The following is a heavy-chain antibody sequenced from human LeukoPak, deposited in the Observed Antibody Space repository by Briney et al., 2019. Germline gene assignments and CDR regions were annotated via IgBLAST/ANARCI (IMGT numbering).Heavy chain of an antibody. J-gene: IGHJ3*02. D-gene: IGHD3-9*01. Sequence: APETLSLTCTVSGGSISSYYWSWIRQPPGKGLEWIGYIYYSGSTNYNPSLKSRVTISVDTSKNQFSLKLSSVTAADTAVYYCARAGNSYYDILTGYYDAFDIWGQGTMVTVSS. CDR1: GGSISSYY. CDR2: IYYSGST. CDR3: ARAGNSYYDILTGYYDAFDI. V-gene: IGHV4-59*01.